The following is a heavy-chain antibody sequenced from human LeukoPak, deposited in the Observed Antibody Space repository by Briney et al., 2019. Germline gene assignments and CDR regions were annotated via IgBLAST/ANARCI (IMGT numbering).Heavy chain of an antibody. J-gene: IGHJ3*02. V-gene: IGHV3-73*01. CDR1: GFTFSGSA. D-gene: IGHD2-21*02. CDR3: TGICGDSVI. CDR2: IRSKANSYAT. Sequence: GGSLRLSCAASGFTFSGSAMHWVRQASGKGLEWVGRIRSKANSYATAYAASVKGRFTISRDDSKNTAYLQMNSLKTEDTAVYYCTGICGDSVIWGQGTMVTVSS.